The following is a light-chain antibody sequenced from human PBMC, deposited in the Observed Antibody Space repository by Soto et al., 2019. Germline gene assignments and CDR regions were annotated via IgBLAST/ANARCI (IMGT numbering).Light chain of an antibody. J-gene: IGLJ2*01. CDR1: SSDIGTYNH. V-gene: IGLV2-14*03. CDR2: DVT. Sequence: QSALTQPASVSGSPGQSITISCTGTSSDIGTYNHVSWYQKHPGKAPILIIYDVTDRPSGVSNRFSGSKSGNTASLTISGLQAEDEAEYYCSSYSNSKHVIFGGGTKLTVL. CDR3: SSYSNSKHVI.